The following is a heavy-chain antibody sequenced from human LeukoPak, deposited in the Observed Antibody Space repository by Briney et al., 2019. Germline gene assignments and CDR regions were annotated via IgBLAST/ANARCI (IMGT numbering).Heavy chain of an antibody. V-gene: IGHV3-21*01. J-gene: IGHJ4*02. D-gene: IGHD4-17*01. Sequence: PGGSLRLSCAASGFTFSSYSMKWVRQAPGKGLEWVSSISSSSSYIYYADSVKGRFTISRDNAKNSLYLQMNSLRAEDTAVYYCARYRGYGDYSGFGYWGQGTLVTVSS. CDR1: GFTFSSYS. CDR3: ARYRGYGDYSGFGY. CDR2: ISSSSSYI.